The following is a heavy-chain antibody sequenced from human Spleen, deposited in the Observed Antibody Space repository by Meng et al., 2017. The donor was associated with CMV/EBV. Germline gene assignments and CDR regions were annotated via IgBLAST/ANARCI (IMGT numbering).Heavy chain of an antibody. V-gene: IGHV3-21*01. CDR3: ARDLGNSSGYLRYFDV. CDR1: GMTFSDYS. CDR2: ISKSSDYV. J-gene: IGHJ4*02. D-gene: IGHD3-22*01. Sequence: GESLKISCGASGMTFSDYSMDWLRQAPGKGLEWVSSISKSSDYVYYADSVKGRFIISRDNAQHSVYLQMDSLTAEDTAVYYCARDLGNSSGYLRYFDVWGQGTLVTVSS.